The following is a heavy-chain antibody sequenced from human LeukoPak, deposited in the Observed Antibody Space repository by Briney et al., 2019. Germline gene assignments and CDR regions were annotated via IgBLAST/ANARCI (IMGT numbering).Heavy chain of an antibody. CDR2: IYYRGST. V-gene: IGHV4-59*05. D-gene: IGHD1-26*01. CDR3: AREGVHGMDV. CDR1: GGSISSYY. Sequence: PSETLSLTCTVSGGSISSYYWSWIRQPPGKGLEWIGSIYYRGSTYYNPSLKSRVTISVDTSKNQFSLKLSSVTAADTAVYYCAREGVHGMDVWGQGTTVTVSS. J-gene: IGHJ6*02.